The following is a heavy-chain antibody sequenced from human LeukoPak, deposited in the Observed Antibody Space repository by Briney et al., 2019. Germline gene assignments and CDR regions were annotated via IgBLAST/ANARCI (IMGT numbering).Heavy chain of an antibody. CDR2: IKQDGSET. CDR1: GFTFSTYW. V-gene: IGHV3-7*01. J-gene: IGHJ4*02. CDR3: ARQTAGYYSPFDY. D-gene: IGHD3-9*01. Sequence: GGSLRLSCAASGFTFSTYWMSWVRQAPGKGLEWVANIKQDGSETHYLDSMKGRFTISRDSANNSVYLHMSNLRAEDSAVYFCARQTAGYYSPFDYWGQGTLVTVSS.